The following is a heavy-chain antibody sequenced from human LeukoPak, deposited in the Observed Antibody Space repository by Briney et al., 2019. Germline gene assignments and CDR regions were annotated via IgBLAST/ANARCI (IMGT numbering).Heavy chain of an antibody. D-gene: IGHD3-22*01. CDR1: GYTFTDYY. CDR2: VDPEDGET. Sequence: ATVKISCKASGYTFTDYYMHWVQQAPGKGLEWMRRVDPEDGETIYAEKFQRRVTITADTSTDTAYMELSSLRSEDTGVYYCATGNYYDSSGYYYWGQGTLVTVSS. V-gene: IGHV1-69-2*01. CDR3: ATGNYYDSSGYYY. J-gene: IGHJ4*02.